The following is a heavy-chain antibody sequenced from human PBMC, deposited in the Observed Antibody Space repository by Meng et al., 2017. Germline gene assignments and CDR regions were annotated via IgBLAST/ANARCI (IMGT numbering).Heavy chain of an antibody. CDR3: ARDGGNYDFDY. D-gene: IGHD1-7*01. CDR2: IIPRSSDG. Sequence: QLQLVQVGAEVKKPGASVKLSCKASGYTFIDAYIHWVRQAPGQGLEWMGRIIPRSSDGNSAQKFQGRVTLTWETSINTAYMELRSLRSDDAAIYYCARDGGNYDFDYWGQGTLVTVSS. CDR1: GYTFIDAY. V-gene: IGHV1-2*06. J-gene: IGHJ4*02.